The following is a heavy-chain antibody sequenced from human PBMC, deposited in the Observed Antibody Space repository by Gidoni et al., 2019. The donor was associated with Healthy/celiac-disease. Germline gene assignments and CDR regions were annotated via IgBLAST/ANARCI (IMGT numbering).Heavy chain of an antibody. D-gene: IGHD2-2*01. Sequence: EVQLVESGGGLVKPGGSLRLSCAASGFTFSSYSMNWVRQAPGKGLEWVSSISSSSSYIYYADSVKGRFTISRDNAKNSLYLQMNSLRAEDTAVYYCARGLVVVPAALYYYGMDVWGQGTTVTVSS. CDR2: ISSSSSYI. CDR1: GFTFSSYS. CDR3: ARGLVVVPAALYYYGMDV. V-gene: IGHV3-21*01. J-gene: IGHJ6*02.